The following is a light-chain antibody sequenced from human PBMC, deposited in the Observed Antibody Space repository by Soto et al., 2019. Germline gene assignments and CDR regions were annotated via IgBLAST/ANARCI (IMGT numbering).Light chain of an antibody. CDR3: SSYAGSSTYV. Sequence: HSALTQPASVSGSPGQSITISCTGTTSDVGSYNLVSWYQQHPDKAPKLIIYEGIRRPSGVSNRFSGSKSANTASLTISGLQAEDEADYHCSSYAGSSTYVFGTGTKVTVL. CDR2: EGI. V-gene: IGLV2-23*01. J-gene: IGLJ1*01. CDR1: TSDVGSYNL.